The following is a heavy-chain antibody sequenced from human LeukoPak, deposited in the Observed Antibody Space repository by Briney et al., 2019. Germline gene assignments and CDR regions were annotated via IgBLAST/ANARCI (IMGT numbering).Heavy chain of an antibody. CDR1: GGTFTSYA. CDR3: ARDQEGFDY. CDR2: IYPRDGST. Sequence: GASVKVSCKASGGTFTSYAISWVRQAPGQGLEWMGMIYPRDGSTSYAQNFQGRVTVTTDTSTTTVHMELRGLRSEDTAVYYCARDQEGFDYWGQGTVVTVSS. V-gene: IGHV1-46*01. J-gene: IGHJ4*02.